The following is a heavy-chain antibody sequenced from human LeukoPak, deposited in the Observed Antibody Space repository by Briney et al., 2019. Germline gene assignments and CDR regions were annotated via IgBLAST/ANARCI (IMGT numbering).Heavy chain of an antibody. Sequence: PGGSLRLSCAASGFIVSSTYMNWVRQAPGKGLEWISVISSGGTTYYADSVKGRFTISRDDSKNMLFLHMNSLRAEDTAVYYCAKMDSDYYIDFWGQGTLVSVSS. V-gene: IGHV3-53*01. CDR3: AKMDSDYYIDF. CDR1: GFIVSSTY. D-gene: IGHD3/OR15-3a*01. CDR2: ISSGGTT. J-gene: IGHJ4*02.